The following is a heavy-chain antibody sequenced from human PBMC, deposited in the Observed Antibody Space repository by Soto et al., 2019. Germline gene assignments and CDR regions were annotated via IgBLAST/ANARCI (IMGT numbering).Heavy chain of an antibody. CDR2: ISTYNGNT. V-gene: IGHV1-18*01. CDR1: GYTFTSYG. Sequence: ASVKVSCKASGYTFTSYGISWVRQAPGQGLEWMGWISTYNGNTNYAQKLQGRVTMTTDTSTSTAYMELRSLRSDDTAVYYCARAGYKTYYDFWNGPRAPAGFDPWGQRTLVTVSS. CDR3: ARAGYKTYYDFWNGPRAPAGFDP. J-gene: IGHJ5*02. D-gene: IGHD3-3*01.